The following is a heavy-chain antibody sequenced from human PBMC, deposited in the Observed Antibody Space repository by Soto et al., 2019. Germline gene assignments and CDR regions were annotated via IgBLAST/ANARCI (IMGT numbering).Heavy chain of an antibody. CDR1: GITFSDYA. CDR3: WRDPNGAHVGAYWFDP. Sequence: GGSLRLSCVASGITFSDYAMTWVRQTPEKGLEYISSITSRGFTRYADSVKGRFTVSRDNSRNTMSLQMSSLRVDDTAIYYCWRDPNGAHVGAYWFDPWGQGTLVTVSS. J-gene: IGHJ5*02. CDR2: ITSRGFT. D-gene: IGHD4-17*01. V-gene: IGHV3-23*01.